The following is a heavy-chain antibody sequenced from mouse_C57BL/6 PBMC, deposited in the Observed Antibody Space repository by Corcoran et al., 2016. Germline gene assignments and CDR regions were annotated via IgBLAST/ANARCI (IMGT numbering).Heavy chain of an antibody. CDR3: AKIRLGELSIVDY. D-gene: IGHD2-12*01. J-gene: IGHJ4*01. CDR1: GFTFSSYA. Sequence: EVQLLESGGGLVQPGGSLRLSCAASGFTFSSYAMSWVRQAPGEGLEWVSAISGSGGSTYYADSVKGRFTISRDKSKNTLYLQMNGLSAEDTAVYYCAKIRLGELSIVDYWGQGTLVTVSS. CDR2: ISGSGGST. V-gene: IGHV5-9*04.